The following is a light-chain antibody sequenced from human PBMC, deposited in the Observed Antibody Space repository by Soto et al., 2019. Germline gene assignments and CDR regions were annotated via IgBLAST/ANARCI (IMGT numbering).Light chain of an antibody. J-gene: IGKJ2*01. CDR3: QQYGGSLPYT. Sequence: EIVLTQSPGTLSLSPGERATLSCRASQSVTSSYLAWYQQKPGQAPRLLISDASSRAAGIPDRFSGSGSGTDFTLTISRLEPEDFAVYYCQQYGGSLPYTFGQGTKLEIK. CDR1: QSVTSSY. CDR2: DAS. V-gene: IGKV3-20*01.